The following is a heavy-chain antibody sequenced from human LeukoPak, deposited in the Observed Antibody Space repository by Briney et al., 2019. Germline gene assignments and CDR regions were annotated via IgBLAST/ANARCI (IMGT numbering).Heavy chain of an antibody. Sequence: ASVKVSCKASGYTFPDYGISWVRQAPGQGPEGMGWISPYNGNTNYAQNFQGRVTLTTDTSTSTAYMELRSLRSDDTAVYFCAREGHYSDFQYWGHGTLVTVSS. CDR3: AREGHYSDFQY. D-gene: IGHD4-11*01. V-gene: IGHV1-18*01. J-gene: IGHJ4*03. CDR1: GYTFPDYG. CDR2: ISPYNGNT.